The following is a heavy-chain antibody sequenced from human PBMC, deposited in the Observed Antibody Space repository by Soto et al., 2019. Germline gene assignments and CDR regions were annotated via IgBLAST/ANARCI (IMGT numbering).Heavy chain of an antibody. Sequence: QVQLQQWGAGLLKPSETLSLSCAVYGGSGSFSGYLWSWIRQPPGNGLEWIGEINHSGGTNYNPSLKSRVTISVDTSKNQFSLELSSVTAADTAVYYCARGRETYSSSWYVDWGQGTLVTVSS. CDR1: GGSGSFSGYL. CDR2: INHSGGT. D-gene: IGHD6-13*01. CDR3: ARGRETYSSSWYVD. J-gene: IGHJ4*02. V-gene: IGHV4-34*01.